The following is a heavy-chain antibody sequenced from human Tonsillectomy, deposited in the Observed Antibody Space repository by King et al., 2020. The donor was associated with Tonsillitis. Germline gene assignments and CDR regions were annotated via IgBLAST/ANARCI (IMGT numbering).Heavy chain of an antibody. J-gene: IGHJ3*02. CDR3: ARGMTTHAFDI. CDR1: GGSISSGSYY. CDR2: IYTSGST. Sequence: VQLQESGPGLVKPSQTLSLTCTVSGGSISSGSYYWSWIRQPAGKGLEWIWRIYTSGSTNYNPSLKSRVTMSVDTSKNQFSLKLSSVTAADTAVYYCARGMTTHAFDIWGQGTMVTVSS. D-gene: IGHD4-17*01. V-gene: IGHV4-61*02.